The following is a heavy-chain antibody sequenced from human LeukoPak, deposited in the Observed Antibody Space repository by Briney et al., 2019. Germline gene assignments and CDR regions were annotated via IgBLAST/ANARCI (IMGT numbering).Heavy chain of an antibody. CDR3: ARDYCSSTSCYA. CDR1: GFTFSSYS. CDR2: ISSSSYI. V-gene: IGHV3-21*01. J-gene: IGHJ5*02. D-gene: IGHD2-2*01. Sequence: GGSLRLSCAASGFTFSSYSMNWVRQAPGKGLEWVSSISSSSYIYYADSVKGRFAISRDNAKNSLYLQMNSLRAEDTAVYYCARDYCSSTSCYAWGQGTLVTVSS.